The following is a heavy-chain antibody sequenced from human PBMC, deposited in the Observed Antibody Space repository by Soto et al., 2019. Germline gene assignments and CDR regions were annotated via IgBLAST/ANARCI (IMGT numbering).Heavy chain of an antibody. D-gene: IGHD2-8*01. V-gene: IGHV4-61*01. CDR1: GGSVRSDNYY. Sequence: QVQLQESGPGLVKPSETLSLTCTVSGGSVRSDNYYWSWIRQPPGKGLEWIGYIYNSGSTKYNPSLESRVTTTGDTSDNQFSLNLISVTTADTAVYYCAALKRMVAGDYWGQGALVTVSS. J-gene: IGHJ4*02. CDR2: IYNSGST. CDR3: AALKRMVAGDY.